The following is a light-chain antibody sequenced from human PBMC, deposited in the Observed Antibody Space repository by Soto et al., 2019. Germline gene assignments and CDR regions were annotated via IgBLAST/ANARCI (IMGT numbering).Light chain of an antibody. CDR1: SNDVGGYNY. CDR2: EVS. Sequence: QSALTQPASVSGSPGQSITISCTGTSNDVGGYNYVSWYQQHPGKAPKLMIYEVSNRPSGVSNRFSGSKSGNTASLTISGLQAEDEADYYCSSYTSSIKVFGGGTQLTVL. V-gene: IGLV2-14*01. J-gene: IGLJ3*02. CDR3: SSYTSSIKV.